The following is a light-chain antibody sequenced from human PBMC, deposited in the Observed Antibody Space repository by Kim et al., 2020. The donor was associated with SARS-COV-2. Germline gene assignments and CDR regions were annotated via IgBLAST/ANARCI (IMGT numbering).Light chain of an antibody. CDR1: QSVSDN. CDR3: QESRTWT. V-gene: IGKV3-15*01. J-gene: IGKJ1*01. Sequence: LSVAPGARATLSCRASQSVSDNLAWYQQKPGQAPRLLIYAASTRATGIPARFSGSGSVTKFTLTISSLQSEDFAIYYCQESRTWTFGQGTKVDIK. CDR2: AAS.